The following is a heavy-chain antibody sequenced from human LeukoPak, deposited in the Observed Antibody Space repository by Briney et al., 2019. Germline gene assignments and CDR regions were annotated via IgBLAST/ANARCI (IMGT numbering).Heavy chain of an antibody. CDR2: IYYSGST. CDR3: ATSRVGAFDI. CDR1: GGSISSYY. J-gene: IGHJ3*02. Sequence: PSETLSLTCTVSGGSISSYYWSWIRQPPGKGLEWIGYIYYSGSTNYNPSLKSRVTISVDTSKNQFSLKLSSVTAADTAVYYCATSRVGAFDIWGQGTMVTVSS. V-gene: IGHV4-59*08. D-gene: IGHD1-26*01.